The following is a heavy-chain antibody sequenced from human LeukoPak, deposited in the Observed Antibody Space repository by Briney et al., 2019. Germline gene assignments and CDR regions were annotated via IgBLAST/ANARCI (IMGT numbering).Heavy chain of an antibody. J-gene: IGHJ5*02. CDR2: IYSGGST. CDR1: GFTVTSNY. Sequence: PGGSLRLTCAASGFTVTSNYMSWVRQAPGKGLGWVSVIYSGGSTYYADSVKGRFTISRDNSKNTLYLQMNSLRAEDTAVYYCARGRSSGWYYSFDTWGQGTLVTVSS. V-gene: IGHV3-53*01. CDR3: ARGRSSGWYYSFDT. D-gene: IGHD6-19*01.